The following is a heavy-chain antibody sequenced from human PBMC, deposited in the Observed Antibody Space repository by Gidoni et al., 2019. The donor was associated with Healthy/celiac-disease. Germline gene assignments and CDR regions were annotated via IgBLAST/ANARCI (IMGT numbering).Heavy chain of an antibody. CDR2: LDPEDGET. Sequence: QDQLVQSGAEVQKPGASVKVSCKVSGYTLTELTMRWVRPARVKGLEWMGGLDPEDGETIYAQKFQGRVTMTEDTSTDTAYMELSSLGSEDTAVYYCATNSITMIYDYWGQGTLVTVSS. J-gene: IGHJ4*02. CDR3: ATNSITMIYDY. V-gene: IGHV1-24*01. CDR1: GYTLTELT. D-gene: IGHD3-22*01.